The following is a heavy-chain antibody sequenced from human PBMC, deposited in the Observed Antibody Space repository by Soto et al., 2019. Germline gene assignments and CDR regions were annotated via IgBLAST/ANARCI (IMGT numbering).Heavy chain of an antibody. CDR1: GFTFSSYA. V-gene: IGHV3-30-3*01. CDR2: ISYDGSNK. CDR3: ARERSGSSWDFQTLYYGIDV. J-gene: IGHJ6*02. D-gene: IGHD6-13*01. Sequence: QVQLVESGGGVVQPGRSLRLSCAASGFTFSSYAMHWVRQAPGKGLEWVAVISYDGSNKYYADSVKGRFTISRDNSKNTLYLKMNSLRAEDTAVYYCARERSGSSWDFQTLYYGIDVWGQGTTVTVSS.